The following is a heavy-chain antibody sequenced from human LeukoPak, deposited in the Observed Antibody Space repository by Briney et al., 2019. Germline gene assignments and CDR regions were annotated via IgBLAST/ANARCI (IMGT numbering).Heavy chain of an antibody. CDR3: ARVAGCSGGSWFFPNYSYYMDV. V-gene: IGHV4-59*11. D-gene: IGHD2-15*01. CDR2: IYYSGST. J-gene: IGHJ6*03. Sequence: SETLSLTCTVSGGSISSHYWSWIRQPPGKGLEWIGYIYYSGSTNYNPSLKSRVTISVDTSKNQFSLKLSSVTAADTAVYYCARVAGCSGGSWFFPNYSYYMDVWGKGTTVTVSS. CDR1: GGSISSHY.